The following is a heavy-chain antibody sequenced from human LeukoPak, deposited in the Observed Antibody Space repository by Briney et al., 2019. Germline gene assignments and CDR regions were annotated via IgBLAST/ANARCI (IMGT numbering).Heavy chain of an antibody. CDR1: GYTFTRYD. Sequence: GASVKVSCKASGYTFTRYDINWVRQAPGQGLEWMGWMTPNSGNTGYAQKFQGRVTMTRNTSISTAYMELSSLRSEDTAVYYCARGLFLGPNDCWGQGTLVTVSS. CDR3: ARGLFLGPNDC. V-gene: IGHV1-8*01. D-gene: IGHD3-16*01. J-gene: IGHJ4*02. CDR2: MTPNSGNT.